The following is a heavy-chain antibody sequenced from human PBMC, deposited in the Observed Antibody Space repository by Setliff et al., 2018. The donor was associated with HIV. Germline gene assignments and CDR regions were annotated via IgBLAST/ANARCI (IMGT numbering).Heavy chain of an antibody. D-gene: IGHD3-9*01. J-gene: IGHJ4*02. V-gene: IGHV3-23*01. CDR2: ISGSGGST. CDR1: GFTFSSYS. CDR3: AKGYFDWLRAGTFDY. Sequence: GGSLRLSCAAYGFTFSSYSMNWVRQAPGKGLEWVSVISGSGGSTFYADSVKGRFTISRDNSKNTVYLQMNSLRAEDTAVYYCAKGYFDWLRAGTFDYWGQGSLVTVSS.